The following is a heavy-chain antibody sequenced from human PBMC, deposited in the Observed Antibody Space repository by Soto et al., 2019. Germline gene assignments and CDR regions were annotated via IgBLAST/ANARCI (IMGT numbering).Heavy chain of an antibody. D-gene: IGHD6-19*01. J-gene: IGHJ4*02. CDR2: FNPNSGDT. CDR1: GYTFTAYS. V-gene: IGHV1-2*02. Sequence: ASVKVSCKASGYTFTAYSMHWVRQAPGQGLEWIGWFNPNSGDTVYAEKFQGRVTLTRDTSISTAYMELSSLRSDDTALYYCAREASAVLAVDYWGQGTRVTVSS. CDR3: AREASAVLAVDY.